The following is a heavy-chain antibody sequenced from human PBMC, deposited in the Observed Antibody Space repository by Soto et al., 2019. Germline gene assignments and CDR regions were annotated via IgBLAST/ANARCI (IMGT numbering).Heavy chain of an antibody. CDR1: GYTFTSSY. Sequence: ASVKVSCKASGYTFTSSYLHWVRQAPGQGLEWMAVINPNTDSTNYAQRFRGRATATRDTSTSTVYMELSSLRSEDTAVYYCARAYSGTLYYFDYWGQGTPVTVSS. CDR3: ARAYSGTLYYFDY. D-gene: IGHD1-26*01. CDR2: INPNTDST. V-gene: IGHV1-46*01. J-gene: IGHJ4*02.